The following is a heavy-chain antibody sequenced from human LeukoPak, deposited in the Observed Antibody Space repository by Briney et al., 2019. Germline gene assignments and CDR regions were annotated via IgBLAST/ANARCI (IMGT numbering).Heavy chain of an antibody. D-gene: IGHD3-22*01. Sequence: GGSLRLSCAASGFTFSSYGMHWVRQAPGKGLEWVAVIWYDGSNKYYADSVKGRFTISRDNSKNTLYLQMNSLRAEDTAVYYCAKLYYYDSSGYYDYWGQGTLVTVSS. CDR1: GFTFSSYG. CDR2: IWYDGSNK. V-gene: IGHV3-33*06. CDR3: AKLYYYDSSGYYDY. J-gene: IGHJ4*02.